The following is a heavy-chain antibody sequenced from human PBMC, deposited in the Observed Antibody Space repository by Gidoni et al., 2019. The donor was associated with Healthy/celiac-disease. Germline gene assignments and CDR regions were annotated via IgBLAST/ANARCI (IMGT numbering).Heavy chain of an antibody. CDR1: GFTFSGSA. V-gene: IGHV3-73*01. CDR3: TRRGYDFWSGYYLRHYMDV. D-gene: IGHD3-3*01. CDR2: SRSKANSYAT. Sequence: EEQLVESGGGLVQPGGSLKLSCAASGFTFSGSAMHWVRQASGKGLEWFGRSRSKANSYATAYAASVKGRFTISRDDSKNTAYLQMNSLKTEDTAVYYCTRRGYDFWSGYYLRHYMDVWGKGTTVTVSS. J-gene: IGHJ6*03.